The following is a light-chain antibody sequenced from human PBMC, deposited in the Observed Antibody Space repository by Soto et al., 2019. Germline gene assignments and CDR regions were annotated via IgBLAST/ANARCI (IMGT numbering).Light chain of an antibody. CDR1: QSVSSY. CDR2: DAS. Sequence: IVLTQSPATLSLSPGERATLSCRASQSVSSYLAWYQQKLGQAPRLLIYDASNRATGIPARFSGSGSGTDFTLAIGSLETEDFAVYYCQQRSNLPPWTFGQGTKVEIK. J-gene: IGKJ1*01. CDR3: QQRSNLPPWT. V-gene: IGKV3-11*01.